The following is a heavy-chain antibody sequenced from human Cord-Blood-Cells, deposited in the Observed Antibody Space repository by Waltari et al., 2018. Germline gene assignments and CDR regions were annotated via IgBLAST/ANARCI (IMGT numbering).Heavy chain of an antibody. Sequence: EVQLLESGGGLVQPGGSLRLSCAASGFTFSSYAMSWVRQAPGKGLEWVSATSGSGGSTYYADSVKGRFTISRDNSKNTLYLQMNSLRAEDTAVYYCAKGGSYYDSSGYPDAFDIWGQGTMVTVSS. CDR1: GFTFSSYA. CDR3: AKGGSYYDSSGYPDAFDI. CDR2: TSGSGGST. D-gene: IGHD3-22*01. J-gene: IGHJ3*02. V-gene: IGHV3-23*01.